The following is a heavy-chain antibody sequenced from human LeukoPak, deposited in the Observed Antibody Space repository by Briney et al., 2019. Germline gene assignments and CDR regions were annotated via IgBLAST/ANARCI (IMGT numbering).Heavy chain of an antibody. D-gene: IGHD1-26*01. Sequence: GASVKVSCKASGYTFTGYYMHWVRQAPGQGLEWMGWVNPNTGGTDYAQKFQGRVTMTRDTSISTAYMELSRLRSDDTAVYYCARSWETPLTYGGGAYWGQGTLVTVSS. V-gene: IGHV1-2*02. CDR2: VNPNTGGT. J-gene: IGHJ4*02. CDR3: ARSWETPLTYGGGAY. CDR1: GYTFTGYY.